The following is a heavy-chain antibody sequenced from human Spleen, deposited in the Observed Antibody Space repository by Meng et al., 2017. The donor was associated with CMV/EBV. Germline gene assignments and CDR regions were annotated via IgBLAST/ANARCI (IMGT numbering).Heavy chain of an antibody. CDR1: GGSISSSNW. Sequence: SETLSLTCAVSGGSISSSNWWSWVRQPPGKGLEWIGEINHSGSTNYNPSLKSRVTISVDTSKNQFSLKLSSVTAADTAVYYCARAGYYYYGMDVWGQGTTVTVSS. CDR2: INHSGST. CDR3: ARAGYYYYGMDV. V-gene: IGHV4-4*02. J-gene: IGHJ6*02. D-gene: IGHD3-10*01.